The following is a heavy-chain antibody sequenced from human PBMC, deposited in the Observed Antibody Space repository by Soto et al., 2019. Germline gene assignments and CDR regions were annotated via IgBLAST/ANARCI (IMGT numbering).Heavy chain of an antibody. Sequence: LSRTTSGVTFDRYARMWVRQAPGKGLEWVSAISGSGGSTYYADSVKGRFTISRDNSKNTLYLQMNSLRAEDTAVYYCAKDARGTYYYYGMDVWGQGT. CDR1: GVTFDRYA. J-gene: IGHJ6*02. CDR2: ISGSGGST. V-gene: IGHV3-23*01. D-gene: IGHD2-15*01. CDR3: AKDARGTYYYYGMDV.